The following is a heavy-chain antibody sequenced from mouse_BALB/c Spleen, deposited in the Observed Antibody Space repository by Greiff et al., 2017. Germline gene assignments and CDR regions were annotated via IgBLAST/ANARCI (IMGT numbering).Heavy chain of an antibody. CDR3: ARAYYRYDDQYCFDC. CDR2: ISSGSSTI. J-gene: IGHJ2*01. D-gene: IGHD2-14*01. V-gene: IGHV5-17*02. Sequence: DVQLVESGGGLVQPGGSRKLSCAASGFTFSSFGMHWVRQAPEKGLEWVAYISSGSSTIYYADTVKGRFTISRDNPKNTLFLQMTSLRSEDTAMYYCARAYYRYDDQYCFDCWGEGTTLTVSS. CDR1: GFTFSSFG.